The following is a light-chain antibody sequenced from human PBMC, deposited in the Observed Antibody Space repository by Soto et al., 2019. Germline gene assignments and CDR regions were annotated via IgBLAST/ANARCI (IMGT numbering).Light chain of an antibody. CDR3: QQYDSSPLT. CDR2: GAS. V-gene: IGKV3-20*01. Sequence: EIVLTQSPGTLSLSPGERATLSCSASQSVSSSYLAWYQQKPGQAPRLLIYGASSRATGIPDRFSGSGSGTDFTLTISRLETEDVGVYYCQQYDSSPLTFGGGTKVEIK. J-gene: IGKJ4*01. CDR1: QSVSSSY.